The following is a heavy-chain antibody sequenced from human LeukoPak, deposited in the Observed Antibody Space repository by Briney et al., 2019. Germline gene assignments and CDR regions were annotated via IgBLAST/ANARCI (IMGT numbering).Heavy chain of an antibody. V-gene: IGHV3-7*04. J-gene: IGHJ6*02. D-gene: IGHD1-26*01. CDR2: IKQDGSEK. CDR1: GFTSSSYW. CDR3: ARLRSRPPYYYGMGV. Sequence: GGSLRLSCAASGFTSSSYWMSWVRQAPGKGLEWVANIKQDGSEKYYVDSVKGRFTISRDNAKYSLYLEMNSLRAEDTAVYYCARLRSRPPYYYGMGVWGQGTTVTVSS.